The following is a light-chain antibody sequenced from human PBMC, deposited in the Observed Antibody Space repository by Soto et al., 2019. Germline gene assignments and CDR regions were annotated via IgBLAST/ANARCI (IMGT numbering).Light chain of an antibody. J-gene: IGKJ5*01. Sequence: DIQMTQSPSSVSASVGDRVTITCRASQGISSCLAWYQQKPGKAPKLLIFAASSLHSGVPSRFSGSGSGTDFTLTISSLQPEDFATYYCQQANSFPMTFGQGTRLEIK. CDR1: QGISSC. CDR2: AAS. CDR3: QQANSFPMT. V-gene: IGKV1-12*01.